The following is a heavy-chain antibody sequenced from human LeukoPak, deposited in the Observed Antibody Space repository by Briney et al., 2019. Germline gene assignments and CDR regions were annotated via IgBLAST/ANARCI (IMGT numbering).Heavy chain of an antibody. V-gene: IGHV3-7*01. J-gene: IGHJ4*02. CDR3: ARDPGITMERTDY. CDR1: GFTFSNYW. CDR2: INQDGSDK. Sequence: GGSLRLSCAASGFTFSNYWMTWVRQAPGEGLEWVVNINQDGSDKYFVDSVKGRFTISRDNAKNSVYLQMNSLRVEDTAVYYCARDPGITMERTDYWGQGTLVTVAS. D-gene: IGHD1-1*01.